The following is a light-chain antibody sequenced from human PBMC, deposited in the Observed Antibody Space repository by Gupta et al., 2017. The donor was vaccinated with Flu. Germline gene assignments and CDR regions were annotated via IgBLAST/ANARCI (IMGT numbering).Light chain of an antibody. CDR3: QSADSSGYYWV. CDR2: KDI. V-gene: IGLV3-25*03. Sequence: GQTARITCSGDALPKQYAYWYQQTPGQAPLLVMYKDIERPSGIPERFSGSSSGTRVTLTISGVQAEDEADYHCQSADSSGYYWVFGGGTKLTVL. CDR1: ALPKQY. J-gene: IGLJ3*02.